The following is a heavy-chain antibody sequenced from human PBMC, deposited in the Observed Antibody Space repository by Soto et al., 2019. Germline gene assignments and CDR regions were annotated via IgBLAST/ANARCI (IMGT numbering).Heavy chain of an antibody. CDR2: VNRILSLS. V-gene: IGHV1-69*02. D-gene: IGHD3-10*01. Sequence: QVQLVQSGAEVKRPGSSVKVSCKASGDTFSFYSINWVRQAPGLGLEWMGRVNRILSLSNYAQRFQGRVRMTEEKSKTKDYLVISSVISEEAAFYYYASSYGSGSQGFYYWARG. J-gene: IGHJ4*02. CDR1: GDTFSFYS. CDR3: ASSYGSGSQGFYY.